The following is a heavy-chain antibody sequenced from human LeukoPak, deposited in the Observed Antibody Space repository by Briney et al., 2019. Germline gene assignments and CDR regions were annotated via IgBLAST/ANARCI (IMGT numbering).Heavy chain of an antibody. V-gene: IGHV3-7*01. Sequence: PGGSLRLSCAASGFTFSSYWMSWVRQAPGKGLEWVANIKQDGSEKYYVDSVKGRFTISRDNAKNSLYLQMNSLRAEDTAVYYCARATYSSSSINYYYYYYMDVWGKGTTVTVSS. CDR2: IKQDGSEK. CDR3: ARATYSSSSINYYYYYYMDV. D-gene: IGHD6-6*01. J-gene: IGHJ6*03. CDR1: GFTFSSYW.